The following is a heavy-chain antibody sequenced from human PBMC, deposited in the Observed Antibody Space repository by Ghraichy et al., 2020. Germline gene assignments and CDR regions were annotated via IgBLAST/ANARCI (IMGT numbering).Heavy chain of an antibody. CDR3: ARALRGTMVRGVIGYWFDP. D-gene: IGHD3-10*01. Sequence: ETLSLTCAVYGGSFSGYYWSWIRQPPGKGLEWIGEINHSGSTNYNPSLKSRVTISVDTSKNQFSLKLSSVTAADTAVYYCARALRGTMVRGVIGYWFDPWGQGTLVTISS. CDR2: INHSGST. V-gene: IGHV4-34*01. CDR1: GGSFSGYY. J-gene: IGHJ5*02.